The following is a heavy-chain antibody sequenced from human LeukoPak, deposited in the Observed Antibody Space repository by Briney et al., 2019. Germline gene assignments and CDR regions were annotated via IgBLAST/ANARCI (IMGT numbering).Heavy chain of an antibody. CDR3: ARGTNGVK. CDR2: IYHSGST. Sequence: PSETLSLTCTVSGCSISSGYYWGWIRQPPGKGLEWIGSIYHSGSTYYNPSLKGRVTISVDTSKNQFSLKLSSVTAADTAVYYCARGTNGVKWGQGTLVTVSS. CDR1: GCSISSGYY. V-gene: IGHV4-38-2*02. J-gene: IGHJ4*02. D-gene: IGHD2-8*01.